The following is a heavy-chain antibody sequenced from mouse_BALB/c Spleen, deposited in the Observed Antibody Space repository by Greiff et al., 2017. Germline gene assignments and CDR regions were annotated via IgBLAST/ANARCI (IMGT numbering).Heavy chain of an antibody. CDR1: GFTFSSFG. V-gene: IGHV5-17*02. Sequence: EVQLVESGGGLVQPGGSRKLSCAASGFTFSSFGMHWVRQAPEKGLEWVAYISSGSSTIYYADTVKGRFTISRDNPKNTLFLQMTSLRSEDTAMYYCARSVASYWYFDVWGAGTTVTVSS. D-gene: IGHD1-1*01. J-gene: IGHJ1*01. CDR3: ARSVASYWYFDV. CDR2: ISSGSSTI.